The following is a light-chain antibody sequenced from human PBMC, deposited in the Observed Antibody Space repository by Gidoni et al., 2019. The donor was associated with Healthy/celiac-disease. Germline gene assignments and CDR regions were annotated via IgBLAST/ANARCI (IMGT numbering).Light chain of an antibody. V-gene: IGKV3-20*01. CDR2: SAC. Sequence: EIVFTPSPGILSLSAGERATRACRASLSVRSSYLSWYQQKPGQAPRLLIQSACSRATVIADRFSGSGGGTYLSLTISRMEREVFAVYYCQQYGSSPPWTFGQGTKVEIK. CDR3: QQYGSSPPWT. J-gene: IGKJ1*01. CDR1: LSVRSSY.